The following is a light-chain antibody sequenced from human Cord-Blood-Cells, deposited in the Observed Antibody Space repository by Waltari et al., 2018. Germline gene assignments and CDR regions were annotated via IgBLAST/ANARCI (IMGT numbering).Light chain of an antibody. Sequence: SYELTQPPSVSVSPGQTARITCSGDALPKQYAYWYQQKPGQAPVLVIYTDSERPSGIPERFSGSSSGTTVTLTISGVQAEDEADYYCQSADSSGTNWVFGGVTKLTVL. CDR2: TDS. V-gene: IGLV3-25*03. CDR1: ALPKQY. CDR3: QSADSSGTNWV. J-gene: IGLJ3*02.